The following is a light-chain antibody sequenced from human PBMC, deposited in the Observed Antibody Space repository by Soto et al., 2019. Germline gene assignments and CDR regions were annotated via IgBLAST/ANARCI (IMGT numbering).Light chain of an antibody. CDR1: SSNIGSNY. CDR3: AAWDDSLSGYV. CDR2: SNN. J-gene: IGLJ1*01. Sequence: QPVLTQPPSASGTPGQRVTISCSGRSSNIGSNYVYWYQQLPGTAPKLLIYSNNQRPSGVPDRFSGSKSGTSASLAISGLRSEDEADYYCAAWDDSLSGYVFGTGTKVTVL. V-gene: IGLV1-47*02.